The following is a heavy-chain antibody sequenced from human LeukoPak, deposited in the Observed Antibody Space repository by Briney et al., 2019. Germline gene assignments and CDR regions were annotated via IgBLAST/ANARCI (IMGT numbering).Heavy chain of an antibody. CDR2: ISGSDSST. D-gene: IGHD2-8*01. Sequence: PGGSLRLSCAASRFAFGCYAMSWVRHAPGKGLEWVSAISGSDSSTYYADSVRGRFTISRDNSKNTLYLQMNSLRAGDTAFYYCANDRGYNAGGYAFDHWGQGTLVTVSS. CDR3: ANDRGYNAGGYAFDH. CDR1: RFAFGCYA. V-gene: IGHV3-23*01. J-gene: IGHJ4*02.